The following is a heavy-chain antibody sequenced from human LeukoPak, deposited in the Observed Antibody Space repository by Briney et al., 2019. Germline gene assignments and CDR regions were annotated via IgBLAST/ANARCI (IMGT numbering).Heavy chain of an antibody. CDR1: GFSFSDSG. J-gene: IGHJ4*02. Sequence: PGRSLRLSCEASGFSFSDSGMHWVRQAPGEGLECVAVLWSDERIKYYADPVKGRFTISRDNSKKTVWLQMDSLTVEDTALYYCATEGPDGTYSYFHHWGQGTLVIVSS. CDR3: ATEGPDGTYSYFHH. CDR2: LWSDERIK. D-gene: IGHD1-26*01. V-gene: IGHV3-33*08.